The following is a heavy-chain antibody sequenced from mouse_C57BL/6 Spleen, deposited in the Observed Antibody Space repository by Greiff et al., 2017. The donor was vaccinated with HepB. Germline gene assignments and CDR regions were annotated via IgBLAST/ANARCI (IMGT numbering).Heavy chain of an antibody. CDR1: GYSFTGYY. J-gene: IGHJ1*03. V-gene: IGHV1-42*01. CDR2: INPSTGGT. D-gene: IGHD1-1*01. CDR3: ASPVYYYGSSGGYFDV. Sequence: VQLKESGPELVKPGASVKISCKASGYSFTGYYMNWVKQSPEKSLEWIGEINPSTGGTTYNQKFKAKATLTVDKSSSTAYMQLKSLTSEDSAVYYCASPVYYYGSSGGYFDVWGTGTTVTVSS.